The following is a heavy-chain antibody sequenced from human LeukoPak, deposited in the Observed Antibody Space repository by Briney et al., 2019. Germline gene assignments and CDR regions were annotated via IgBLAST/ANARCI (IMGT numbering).Heavy chain of an antibody. D-gene: IGHD3-10*01. CDR3: AKDIVSYYGSGIDY. V-gene: IGHV3-74*01. Sequence: GGSLRLSCAASGFTFSSYWMHWVRQAPGRGLVWVSRINSDASSTSYADSVKGRFTISRDNAKNSLYLQMNSLRAEDTALYYCAKDIVSYYGSGIDYWGQGTLVTVSS. J-gene: IGHJ4*02. CDR1: GFTFSSYW. CDR2: INSDASST.